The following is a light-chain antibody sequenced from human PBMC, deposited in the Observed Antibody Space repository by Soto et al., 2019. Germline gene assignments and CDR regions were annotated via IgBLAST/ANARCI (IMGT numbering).Light chain of an antibody. CDR2: DAS. J-gene: IGKJ4*01. Sequence: EIVLTQSPATLSLSPGERATLSCRASQSVRNFLAWYQQNPGQAPRLLIYDASNRATGIPARFSGSGSGTDFTLTISSLEPEDFAFYYCQQRRNWLTFGGGTKLEIK. V-gene: IGKV3-11*01. CDR1: QSVRNF. CDR3: QQRRNWLT.